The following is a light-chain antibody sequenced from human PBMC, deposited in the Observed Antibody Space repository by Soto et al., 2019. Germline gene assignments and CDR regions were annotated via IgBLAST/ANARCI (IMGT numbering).Light chain of an antibody. CDR2: DNH. CDR3: GAWDTSLTTVL. CDR1: RSNIGHNY. Sequence: QSVLTQPPSVSAAPGQKVTISCSGSRSNIGHNYVSWYQHLLGTAPKLLIYDNHKRPSGIPDRFSGSQSGTSATLGITGLQTGDEADYYCGAWDTSLTTVLFGGGTKLTVL. J-gene: IGLJ2*01. V-gene: IGLV1-51*01.